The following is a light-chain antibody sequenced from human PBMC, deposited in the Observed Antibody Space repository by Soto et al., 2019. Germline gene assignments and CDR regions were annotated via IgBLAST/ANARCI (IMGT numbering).Light chain of an antibody. V-gene: IGLV2-18*02. CDR1: SSDVGSYNR. CDR3: NPYTRPNPYV. Sequence: QSALTQPPSVSGSPGQSVTISCTGTSSDVGSYNRVSWYQQPPGTAPKLMIYEVSNRPSGVPDRFSGSKSGNTASLTISGLQAEDGADYSCNPYTRPNPYVFGTGTQLPVL. CDR2: EVS. J-gene: IGLJ1*01.